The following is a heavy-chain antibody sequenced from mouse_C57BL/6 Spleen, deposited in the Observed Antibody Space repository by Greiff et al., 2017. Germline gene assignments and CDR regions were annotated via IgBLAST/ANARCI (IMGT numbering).Heavy chain of an antibody. D-gene: IGHD1-1*01. V-gene: IGHV1-76*01. CDR2: IYPGSGNT. CDR1: GYTFTDYY. Sequence: VKLQESGAELVRPGASVKLSCKASGYTFTDYYINWVKQRPGQGLEWIARIYPGSGNTYYNEKFKGKATLTAEKSSSTAYMQLSSLTSEDSAVYFGARLTTVVPWYFDVWGTVTTVTVSS. J-gene: IGHJ1*03. CDR3: ARLTTVVPWYFDV.